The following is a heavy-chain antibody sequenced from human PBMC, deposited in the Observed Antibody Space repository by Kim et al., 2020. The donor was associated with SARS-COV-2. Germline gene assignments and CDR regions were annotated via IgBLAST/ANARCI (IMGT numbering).Heavy chain of an antibody. J-gene: IGHJ3*02. CDR3: TRTSSDVLDM. D-gene: IGHD6-6*01. V-gene: IGHV1-18*04. CDR1: GYTFTTYG. CDR2: ISPYSGNT. Sequence: ASVKVSCKASGYTFTTYGITWVRQAPGQGLEWMGYISPYSGNTNYAQKFRGRVTLTTDTSTTTRYLELTNLRSDDTAVYYCTRTSSDVLDMWGQGTMVTV.